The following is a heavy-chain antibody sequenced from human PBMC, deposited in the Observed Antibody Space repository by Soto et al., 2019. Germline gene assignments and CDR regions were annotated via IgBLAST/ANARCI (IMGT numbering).Heavy chain of an antibody. CDR3: VKGTPGGLAPSSFDY. Sequence: GGSLRLSCSASGFTFSSYAMHWVRQAPGKGLEYVSAISSNGGSTYYADSVKGRFTISRDNSKNTLYLQMSSLRAEDTAVYYCVKGTPGGLAPSSFDYWGQGTLVTVSS. V-gene: IGHV3-64D*06. D-gene: IGHD3-10*01. J-gene: IGHJ4*02. CDR1: GFTFSSYA. CDR2: ISSNGGST.